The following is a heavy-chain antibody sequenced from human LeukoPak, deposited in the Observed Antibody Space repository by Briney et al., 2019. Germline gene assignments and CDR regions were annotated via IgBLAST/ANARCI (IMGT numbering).Heavy chain of an antibody. CDR2: ITSSGGST. CDR3: AKGRGYCTGGSCYSDY. CDR1: GLTFSAYA. D-gene: IGHD2-15*01. Sequence: GGSLRLSCVSSGLTFSAYAMSWVRQAPGRGLEWVSGITSSGGSTYYADSVKGRFTISRDNSKNTLYLQMNSLRVEDTAIYYCAKGRGYCTGGSCYSDYWGQGTLVTVSS. J-gene: IGHJ4*02. V-gene: IGHV3-23*01.